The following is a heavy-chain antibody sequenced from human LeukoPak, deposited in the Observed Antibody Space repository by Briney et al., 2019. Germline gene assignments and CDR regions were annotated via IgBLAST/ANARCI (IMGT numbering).Heavy chain of an antibody. CDR2: INPNSGGT. D-gene: IGHD3-22*01. CDR1: GYTFTGYY. V-gene: IGHV1-2*02. CDR3: ARAYYYDSSGYHDAFDI. J-gene: IGHJ3*02. Sequence: ASVKVSCKASGYTFTGYYMHWVRQAPGQGLEWMGWINPNSGGTNYAQKFQGRVTTTRDTSISTAYMELSRLRSDDTAVYYCARAYYYDSSGYHDAFDIWAKGQWSPSLQ.